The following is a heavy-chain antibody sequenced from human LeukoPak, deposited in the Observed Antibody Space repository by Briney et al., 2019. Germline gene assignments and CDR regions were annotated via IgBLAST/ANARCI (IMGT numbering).Heavy chain of an antibody. CDR1: GFTFSSYW. V-gene: IGHV3-7*03. CDR2: INKDGGEK. Sequence: PGGSLRLSCAASGFTFSSYWMSWVRQAPGKGREWVANINKDGGEKYYVDSVKGRFTISRDNAKNSLYLQMNGLRAHDTAVYYCVKDSPPRYSGSPPAYWGQGTLVTVSS. J-gene: IGHJ4*02. CDR3: VKDSPPRYSGSPPAY. D-gene: IGHD1-26*01.